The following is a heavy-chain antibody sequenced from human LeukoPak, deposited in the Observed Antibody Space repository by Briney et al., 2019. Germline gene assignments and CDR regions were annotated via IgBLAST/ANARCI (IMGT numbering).Heavy chain of an antibody. CDR3: AREYGRRFDY. D-gene: IGHD2-8*01. CDR2: ISYSGSA. CDR1: GGSISSFY. V-gene: IGHV4-59*01. J-gene: IGHJ4*02. Sequence: SETLSLTCTVSGGSISSFYWNWIRQPPGKGLEWLGYISYSGSANYNPSLKSRVTLSVDTSKNQFSLKVRPVTAADTAVYFCAREYGRRFDYWGQGTLVTVSS.